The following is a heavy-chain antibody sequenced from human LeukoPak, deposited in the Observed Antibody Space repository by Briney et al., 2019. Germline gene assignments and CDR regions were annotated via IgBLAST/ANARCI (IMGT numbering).Heavy chain of an antibody. V-gene: IGHV1-69*04. CDR3: ARADGGRIDY. CDR1: GGTFSSYA. J-gene: IGHJ4*02. Sequence: SVKVSCKASGGTFSSYAISWVRQAPGQGLEWMGRVIPILGIANYAQKFQGRVTITADKSTSTAYMELSSLRSEDTAVYYCARADGGRIDYWGQGTLVTVSS. D-gene: IGHD1-14*01. CDR2: VIPILGIA.